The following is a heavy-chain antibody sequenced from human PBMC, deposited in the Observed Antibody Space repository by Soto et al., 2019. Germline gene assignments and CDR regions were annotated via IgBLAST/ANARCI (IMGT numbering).Heavy chain of an antibody. D-gene: IGHD6-13*01. CDR1: GYTFTSYG. Sequence: ASVKVSCKASGYTFTSYGISWVRRAPGQGLEWMGWISAYNGNTNYAQKLQGRVAMTTDTSTSTAYMELRSLRSDDTAVYYCARDGSSGSWYSRVYYYYGMDVWGQGTTVTVS. CDR2: ISAYNGNT. J-gene: IGHJ6*02. CDR3: ARDGSSGSWYSRVYYYYGMDV. V-gene: IGHV1-18*01.